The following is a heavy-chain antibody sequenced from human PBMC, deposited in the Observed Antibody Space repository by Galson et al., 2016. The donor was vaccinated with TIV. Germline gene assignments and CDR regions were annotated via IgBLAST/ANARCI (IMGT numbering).Heavy chain of an antibody. J-gene: IGHJ4*02. D-gene: IGHD2/OR15-2a*01. CDR1: GDSLSDLS. Sequence: SVKVSCKVSGDSLSDLSMHWVRQAPGKGLEWMAGFDPEQHKKFYAQKLEGRVTLTDDTSTDTAFLELSSLSFEDTAVYYCASVAWFPGLSLDNWGQGTLVIVSS. CDR2: FDPEQHKK. V-gene: IGHV1-24*01. CDR3: ASVAWFPGLSLDN.